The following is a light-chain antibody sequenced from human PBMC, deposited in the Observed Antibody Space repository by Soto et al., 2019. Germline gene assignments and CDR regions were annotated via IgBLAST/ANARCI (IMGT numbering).Light chain of an antibody. CDR3: CSYGGSSTFV. CDR1: TNEFGNYNL. V-gene: IGLV2-23*03. CDR2: EGS. J-gene: IGLJ3*02. Sequence: QSALTQPASVSGSPGQSITISCTGTTNEFGNYNLVSWYQQHPDKAPKLIIYEGSRRPSGVSNRFSGSKLGYTASLTISGLQAEDEADYYCCSYGGSSTFVFGGATKLTVL.